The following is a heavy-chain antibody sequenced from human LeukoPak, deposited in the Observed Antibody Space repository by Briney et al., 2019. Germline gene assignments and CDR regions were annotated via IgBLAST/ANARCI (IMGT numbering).Heavy chain of an antibody. CDR1: AASISSYY. Sequence: SETLSLTCTVSAASISSYYWSWIRQPPGKGLEWIGYIHYSGSTNCNPAFKSRVTISLDTSKNQFSLKMTSVTAADTAVYYCAKYGIYSFDHWSQGTLVTVSS. CDR2: IHYSGST. D-gene: IGHD2-15*01. CDR3: AKYGIYSFDH. V-gene: IGHV4-59*01. J-gene: IGHJ4*02.